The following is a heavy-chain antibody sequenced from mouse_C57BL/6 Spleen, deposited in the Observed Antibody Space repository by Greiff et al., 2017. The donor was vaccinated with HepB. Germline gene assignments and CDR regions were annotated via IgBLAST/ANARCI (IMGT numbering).Heavy chain of an antibody. Sequence: EVMLVESGEGLVKPGGSLKLSCAASGFTFSSYAMSWVRQTPEKRLEWVAYISSGGDYIYYADTVKGRFTISRDNARNTLYLQVSSLKSEDTAMYYCTRWGGNYEDYAMDYWGQGTSVTVSS. V-gene: IGHV5-9-1*02. CDR2: ISSGGDYI. CDR1: GFTFSSYA. D-gene: IGHD2-1*01. CDR3: TRWGGNYEDYAMDY. J-gene: IGHJ4*01.